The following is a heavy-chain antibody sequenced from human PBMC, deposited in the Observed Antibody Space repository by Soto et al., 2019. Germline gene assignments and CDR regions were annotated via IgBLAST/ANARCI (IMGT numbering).Heavy chain of an antibody. CDR1: GYTFTSYD. CDR2: MNPNNGNT. J-gene: IGHJ6*02. CDR3: ARQYYDFCSGYNYGMDV. V-gene: IGHV1-8*01. D-gene: IGHD3-3*01. Sequence: QVQLVQSGAEVKKPGASVKVSCKASGYTFTSYDINWVRQATGQGLEWMGWMNPNNGNTGYAQKFQGRVTMTRNTSISTAYMELSSLRSEDTAVYYCARQYYDFCSGYNYGMDVWGQGTTVTVSS.